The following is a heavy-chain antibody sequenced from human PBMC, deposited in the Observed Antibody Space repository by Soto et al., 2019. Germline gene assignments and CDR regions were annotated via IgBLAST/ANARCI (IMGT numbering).Heavy chain of an antibody. CDR3: VRSDNGGWHMFDR. CDR2: IYPGDSEI. D-gene: IGHD2-15*01. V-gene: IGHV5-51*01. CDR1: GYSFTSYW. J-gene: IGHJ5*02. Sequence: PGESLKIFCKGSGYSFTSYWIGWVRQMPGKGLEWMGIIYPGDSEIRYSPSFQGQVTLSADKSTSTAYLQWNSLKASETAMYYCVRSDNGGWHMFDRWGQGIPVTVSS.